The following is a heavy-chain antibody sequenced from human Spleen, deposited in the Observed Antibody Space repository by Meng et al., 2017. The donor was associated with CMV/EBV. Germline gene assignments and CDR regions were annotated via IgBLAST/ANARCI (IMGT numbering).Heavy chain of an antibody. V-gene: IGHV3-7*01. CDR1: FPLSKYY. Sequence: FPLSKYYMSWVRQAPGKGLEWVANMKQDGSEKNYVDSVKGRFTISRDNAKNSLYLQMNSLRAEDTAVYYCARELSDIVVVSARYFDYWGQGTLVTVSS. D-gene: IGHD2-2*01. CDR3: ARELSDIVVVSARYFDY. J-gene: IGHJ4*01. CDR2: MKQDGSEK.